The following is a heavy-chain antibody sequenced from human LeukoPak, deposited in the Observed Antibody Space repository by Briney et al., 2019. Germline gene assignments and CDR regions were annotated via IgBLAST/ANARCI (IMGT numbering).Heavy chain of an antibody. CDR3: ARLPLDLVVAATHFDY. V-gene: IGHV5-51*01. J-gene: IGHJ4*02. D-gene: IGHD2-15*01. CDR2: IYPGDSDT. Sequence: GESLKISCKGSGYSFTSYWIGWVRQMPGKGLEWMGIIYPGDSDTRYSPSFQGQVTISADKSISTAYLQWSSLKASDTAMYYCARLPLDLVVAATHFDYWGQGTLVPVSS. CDR1: GYSFTSYW.